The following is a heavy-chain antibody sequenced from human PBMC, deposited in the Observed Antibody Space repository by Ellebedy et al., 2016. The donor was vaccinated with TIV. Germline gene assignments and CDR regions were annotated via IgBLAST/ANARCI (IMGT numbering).Heavy chain of an antibody. CDR1: GFIFSVTG. D-gene: IGHD3-3*01. CDR3: TRDGSEWSRDY. CDR2: IVSSGRET. Sequence: GGSLRLXCAASGFIFSVTGMTWIRQAPGKGLEWVATIVSSGRETYYADPLKGRFTISRDNAMNLVYLQMNSLSVEDTAVYYCTRDGSEWSRDYWGQGTLDTVSS. V-gene: IGHV3-21*06. J-gene: IGHJ4*02.